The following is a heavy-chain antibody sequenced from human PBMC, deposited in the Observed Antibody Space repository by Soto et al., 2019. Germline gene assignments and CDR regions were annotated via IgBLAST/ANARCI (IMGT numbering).Heavy chain of an antibody. V-gene: IGHV3-9*01. CDR1: GFTFDDSS. Sequence: DVQLVESGGGLVQPGRSLRLSCAASGFTFDDSSMHWVRQAPGKGLEWVSGISWNSGSIGYADSVKGRFTISRDNAKNSLYLQMNSLRAEDTALYYCAKAMTTVTTVDAFDIWGQGTMVTVSS. D-gene: IGHD4-17*01. CDR2: ISWNSGSI. CDR3: AKAMTTVTTVDAFDI. J-gene: IGHJ3*02.